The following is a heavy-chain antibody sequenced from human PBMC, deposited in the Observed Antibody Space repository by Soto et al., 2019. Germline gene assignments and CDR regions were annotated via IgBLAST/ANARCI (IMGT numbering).Heavy chain of an antibody. Sequence: QVQLVQSGAEVKKPGASVKVSCKASGYTFTSYYMHWVRQAPGQGLEWMGIINPTGGTTAYSQKFQGRVTMTRDTSTSTVYMELSSLRSEDTAVYYCARADDYIWGTNRQFDYWGQGTLVTVSS. CDR3: ARADDYIWGTNRQFDY. D-gene: IGHD3-16*02. CDR1: GYTFTSYY. CDR2: INPTGGTT. J-gene: IGHJ4*02. V-gene: IGHV1-46*03.